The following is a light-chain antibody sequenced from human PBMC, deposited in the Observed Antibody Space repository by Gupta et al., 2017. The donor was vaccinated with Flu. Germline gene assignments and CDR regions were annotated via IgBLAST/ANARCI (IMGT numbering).Light chain of an antibody. Sequence: SGSNVGRNTVYWYQQLPGTAPKLLIYSNDKRPSGVPDRFSGFKSGTSAPLAISGVQSEDEADYYWAAVDDILRGCVFGTGTSVTVL. CDR2: SND. CDR3: AAVDDILRGCV. CDR1: GSNVGRNT. J-gene: IGLJ1*01. V-gene: IGLV1-44*01.